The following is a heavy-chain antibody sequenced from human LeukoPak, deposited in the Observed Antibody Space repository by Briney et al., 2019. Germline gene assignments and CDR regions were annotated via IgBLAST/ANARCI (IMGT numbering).Heavy chain of an antibody. CDR2: INYNGAIT. CDR3: ARDRELRYFDWLLFQYNWFDP. V-gene: IGHV3-20*04. D-gene: IGHD3-9*01. Sequence: PGGSLRLSCATSGFTFVDYGLSWVRRAPGKGLEWLCAINYNGAITDYADSVKGRFTISRDNAKNSLYLRMDSLRAEDTAVYYCARDRELRYFDWLLFQYNWFDPWGQGTLVTVSS. J-gene: IGHJ5*02. CDR1: GFTFVDYG.